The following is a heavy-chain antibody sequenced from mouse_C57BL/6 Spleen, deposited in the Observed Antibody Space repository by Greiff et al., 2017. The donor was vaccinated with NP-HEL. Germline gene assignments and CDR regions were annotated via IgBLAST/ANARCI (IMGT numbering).Heavy chain of an antibody. CDR2: ISSGGSYT. J-gene: IGHJ2*01. CDR3: ARREATVYFDY. CDR1: GFTFSSYG. Sequence: EVKLVESGGDLVKPGGSLKLSCAASGFTFSSYGMSWVRQTPDKRLEWVATISSGGSYTYYPDSVKGRFTISRDNAKNTLYLQMSSLKSEDTAMYYCARREATVYFDYWGQGTTLTVSS. D-gene: IGHD1-1*01. V-gene: IGHV5-6*01.